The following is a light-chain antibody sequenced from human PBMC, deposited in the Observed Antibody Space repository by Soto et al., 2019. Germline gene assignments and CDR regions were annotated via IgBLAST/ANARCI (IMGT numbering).Light chain of an antibody. CDR1: NIGSKS. Sequence: SYELTQLPSVSVAPGKTARITCGGNNIGSKSVHWYQQKPGQAPVLVIYYDSDRPSGIPERFSGSNSGNTATLTISRVEAGDEADYYCQVWDSSSDHVVFGGGTKVTV. CDR2: YDS. J-gene: IGLJ2*01. V-gene: IGLV3-21*04. CDR3: QVWDSSSDHVV.